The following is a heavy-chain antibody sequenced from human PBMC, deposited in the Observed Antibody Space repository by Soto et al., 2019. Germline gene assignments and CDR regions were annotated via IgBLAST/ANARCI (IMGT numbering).Heavy chain of an antibody. V-gene: IGHV1-3*01. CDR3: ARVQYSDHPLNHAFDA. Sequence: QVYLVQSGAEVKKPGASVKVSCATSGYTFINYPVHWVRQAPGQRLEWMGWIVVGNGYTKYSQNFHGRVNMTRDTPARTALMKLRNRRLEATAVYFCARVQYSDHPLNHAFDAWGQGTLVTVSS. CDR1: GYTFINYP. J-gene: IGHJ3*01. CDR2: IVVGNGYT. D-gene: IGHD4-17*01.